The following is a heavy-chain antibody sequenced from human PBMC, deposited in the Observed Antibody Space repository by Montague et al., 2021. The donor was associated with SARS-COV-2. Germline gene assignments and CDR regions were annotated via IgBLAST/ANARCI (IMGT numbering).Heavy chain of an antibody. CDR1: GGSISSYY. CDR2: MYYSGST. D-gene: IGHD2-2*01. CDR3: AREGRGYCSSTSCQSAFDI. J-gene: IGHJ3*02. V-gene: IGHV4-59*01. Sequence: SETLSLTCTVSGGSISSYYWSWIRQPPGKGLEWIGYMYYSGSTNYNPSLKSRVTISVDTSKNQFSLKLSSMTAADTAVYYCAREGRGYCSSTSCQSAFDIWGQGTMVTVPS.